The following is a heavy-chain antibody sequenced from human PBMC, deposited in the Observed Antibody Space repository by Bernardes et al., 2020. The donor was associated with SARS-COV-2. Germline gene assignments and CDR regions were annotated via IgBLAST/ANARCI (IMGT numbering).Heavy chain of an antibody. CDR3: AKVLRFLEWLFYGMDV. D-gene: IGHD3-3*01. Sequence: GGSLRLPCVAPGFTLCDFSLSWVRQAPGKGVEWGSPISLGGDYTYFADSVKGRFTISRDNSKNTLYLQMNSLRAEDTAVYYCAKVLRFLEWLFYGMDVWGQGTTVTVSS. CDR2: ISLGGDYT. J-gene: IGHJ6*02. V-gene: IGHV3-23*01. CDR1: GFTLCDFS.